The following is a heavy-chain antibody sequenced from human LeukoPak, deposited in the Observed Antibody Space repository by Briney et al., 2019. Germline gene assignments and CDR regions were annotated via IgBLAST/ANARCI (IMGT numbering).Heavy chain of an antibody. CDR2: ISSSGSTI. J-gene: IGHJ3*02. V-gene: IGHV3-48*03. CDR1: GFTFSSYE. Sequence: GGSLRLSCAASGFTFSSYEMNWVRQAPGKGLEWVSYISSSGSTIYYADSVKGRFTISRDNAKNSLYLQMNSLRAEDTAVYYCARLWAGDAFDIWGQGTMVTVSS. CDR3: ARLWAGDAFDI. D-gene: IGHD3-16*01.